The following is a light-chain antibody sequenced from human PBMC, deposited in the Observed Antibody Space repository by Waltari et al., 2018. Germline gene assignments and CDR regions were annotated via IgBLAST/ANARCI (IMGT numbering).Light chain of an antibody. V-gene: IGLV7-46*01. CDR3: FLSYGGARV. CDR1: IGTVTNGHS. J-gene: IGLJ3*02. Sequence: QAVVTQEPSLTVSPGGTVTLTCGSSIGTVTNGHSPYWFQQKRGQAPRTLIYDTTDRHSWTPARFSRSLLGGKAALTLSGAQPEDEADYYCFLSYGGARVFGGGTKLTVL. CDR2: DTT.